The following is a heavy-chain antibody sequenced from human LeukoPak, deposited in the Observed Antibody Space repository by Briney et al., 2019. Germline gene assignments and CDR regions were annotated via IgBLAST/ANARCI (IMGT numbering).Heavy chain of an antibody. CDR2: INQDGGEI. CDR3: ARATWDPNYYYYMDV. V-gene: IGHV3-7*01. D-gene: IGHD1-26*01. J-gene: IGHJ6*03. CDR1: GFTFSSYS. Sequence: PGGSLRLSCAASGFTFSSYSMNWVRQAPGKGLEWVASINQDGGEIHYVDSVKGRFTISRDNARKSLYLQMNSLRAEDTAVYYCARATWDPNYYYYMDVWGKGTTVTISS.